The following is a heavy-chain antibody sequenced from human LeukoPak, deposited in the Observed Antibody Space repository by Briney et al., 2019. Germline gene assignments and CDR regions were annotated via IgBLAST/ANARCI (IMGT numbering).Heavy chain of an antibody. Sequence: ASVKVSCKASGFTFTRSAMQWVRQARGQRLEWLGWIVVGSGNTNYAQKFQGRVTITADTSTSTAYMELSSLRSEETAVYYCARDQGLTAPPPYGLDVWGQGTTVTVSS. CDR3: ARDQGLTAPPPYGLDV. J-gene: IGHJ6*02. D-gene: IGHD5-18*01. V-gene: IGHV1-58*02. CDR2: IVVGSGNT. CDR1: GFTFTRSA.